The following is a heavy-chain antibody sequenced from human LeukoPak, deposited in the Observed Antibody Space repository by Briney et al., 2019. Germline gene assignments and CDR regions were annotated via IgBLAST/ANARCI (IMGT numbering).Heavy chain of an antibody. CDR3: ARARTIVVVPAAYYGMDV. J-gene: IGHJ6*04. D-gene: IGHD2-2*01. CDR1: GGTFSSYA. V-gene: IGHV1-69*01. CDR2: TIPIFGTA. Sequence: RGSSVKVSCKASGGTFSSYAISWVRQAPGQGLEWMGGTIPIFGTANYAQKFQGRVTITADESTSTAYMELSSLRSEDTAVYYCARARTIVVVPAAYYGMDVWGKGTTVTVSS.